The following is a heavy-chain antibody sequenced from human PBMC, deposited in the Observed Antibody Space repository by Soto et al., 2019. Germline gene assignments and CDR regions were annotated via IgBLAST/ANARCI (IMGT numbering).Heavy chain of an antibody. CDR1: GFTFSSYA. Sequence: PGGSLRLSCAASGFTFSSYAMSWVRQAPGKGLEWVSAISGSGGSTYYADSVKGRFTISRDNSKNTLYLQMNSLRAEDTAVYYCAKNFDWLLSGPLDYWGQGTLVTVSS. V-gene: IGHV3-23*01. CDR2: ISGSGGST. J-gene: IGHJ4*02. CDR3: AKNFDWLLSGPLDY. D-gene: IGHD3-9*01.